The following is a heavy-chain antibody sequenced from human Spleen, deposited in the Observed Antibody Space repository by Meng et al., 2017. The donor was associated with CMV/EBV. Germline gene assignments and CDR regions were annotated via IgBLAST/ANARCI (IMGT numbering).Heavy chain of an antibody. CDR2: IYPGDSDT. Sequence: TVSCKGSGYSFTSYWIAWVRQMPGKGLEWMGIIYPGDSDTTYSPSFQGQVTISADKSISTAYLQWSSLKASDTAMYYCARHRRDGNAFDIWGQGTMVTVSS. CDR1: GYSFTSYW. V-gene: IGHV5-51*01. D-gene: IGHD1-1*01. J-gene: IGHJ3*02. CDR3: ARHRRDGNAFDI.